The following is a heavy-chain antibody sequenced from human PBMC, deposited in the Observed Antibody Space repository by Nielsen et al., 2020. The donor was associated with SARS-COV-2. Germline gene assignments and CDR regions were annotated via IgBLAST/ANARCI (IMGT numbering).Heavy chain of an antibody. CDR1: GGSINNGDSY. V-gene: IGHV4-31*03. CDR2: ISYSGVT. Sequence: SETLSLTCTVSGGSINNGDSYWAWIRLLPEKGLQWIGHISYSGVTHYKPSLKSRLAMSVDTSRNQFSLRLTSVTAADTAVYYCARDKKMTTDTLRHYYYYYMDVWGKGTTVTVSS. CDR3: ARDKKMTTDTLRHYYYYYMDV. D-gene: IGHD4-11*01. J-gene: IGHJ6*03.